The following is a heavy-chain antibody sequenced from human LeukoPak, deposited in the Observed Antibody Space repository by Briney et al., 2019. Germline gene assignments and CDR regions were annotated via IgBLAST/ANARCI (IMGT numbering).Heavy chain of an antibody. CDR3: ARALWFGELFRRWFDP. Sequence: PSETLSLTCAVYGGSFSGYYWSWIRQPPGKGLEWIGEINHSGSTNYNPSLKSRVTISVDPSKNQFSLKLSSVTAADTAVYYCARALWFGELFRRWFDPWGQGTLVTVSS. CDR2: INHSGST. CDR1: GGSFSGYY. J-gene: IGHJ5*02. V-gene: IGHV4-34*01. D-gene: IGHD3-10*01.